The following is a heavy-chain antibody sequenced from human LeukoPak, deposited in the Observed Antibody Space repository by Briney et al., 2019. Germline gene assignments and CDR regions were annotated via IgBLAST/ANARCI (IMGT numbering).Heavy chain of an antibody. D-gene: IGHD5-12*01. V-gene: IGHV1-2*02. CDR3: ARGADYVYGLLNYYFDY. CDR2: INPNSGGT. J-gene: IGHJ4*02. Sequence: ASVKVSCKASRYTFTGYYMHWLRQAPGQGLEWMGWINPNSGGTNYAQKFQGRVTMTRDTSISTAYMELSRLRSDDTAVYYCARGADYVYGLLNYYFDYWGQGTLVTVSS. CDR1: RYTFTGYY.